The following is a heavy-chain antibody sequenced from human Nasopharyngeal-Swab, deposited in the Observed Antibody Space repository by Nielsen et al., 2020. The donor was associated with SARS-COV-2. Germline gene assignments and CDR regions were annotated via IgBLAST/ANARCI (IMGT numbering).Heavy chain of an antibody. V-gene: IGHV5-51*01. CDR2: IYPGDSDT. J-gene: IGHJ3*02. CDR1: GYRFLSHW. D-gene: IGHD3-22*01. Sequence: GGSPRLSCKGSGYRFLSHWVGWVRQMPGKGLEWMGIIYPGDSDTRYSPSFQGQVTISADKSINTAYLQWSSLTASDTAVYYCARTAIEGGYYRGDAFDIWGQGTMVTVSS. CDR3: ARTAIEGGYYRGDAFDI.